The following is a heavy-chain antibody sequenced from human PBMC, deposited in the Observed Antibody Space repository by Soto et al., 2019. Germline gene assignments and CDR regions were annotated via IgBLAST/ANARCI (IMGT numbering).Heavy chain of an antibody. D-gene: IGHD3-10*01. CDR1: GFTVSRNY. V-gene: IGHV3-53*01. CDR2: IHSDGST. Sequence: PGGSLRLSCVASGFTVSRNYMTWVRQAPGKGLEWVSYIHSDGSTFYTESVKDRFTVSRDNSKNTLYLHMNSLRVEDTAIYYCARDQFFGSASSNNRYSYFYGMDVWGQGTTVTVS. J-gene: IGHJ6*02. CDR3: ARDQFFGSASSNNRYSYFYGMDV.